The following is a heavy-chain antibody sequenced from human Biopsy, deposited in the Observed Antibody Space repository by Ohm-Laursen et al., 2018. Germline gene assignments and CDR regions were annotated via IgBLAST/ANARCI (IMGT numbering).Heavy chain of an antibody. J-gene: IGHJ4*02. V-gene: IGHV1-69*17. CDR1: GGTFSNYA. CDR3: ATPFQYYDSWGGYPPFDH. D-gene: IGHD3-3*01. Sequence: SSVKVSCKASGGTFSNYAISWVRQAPGEGLEWMGGIITVSGLVNYAPKFQGRVSITADKSTTTAYMELSNLKSEDTAVYYCATPFQYYDSWGGYPPFDHWGQGTLVTVSS. CDR2: IITVSGLV.